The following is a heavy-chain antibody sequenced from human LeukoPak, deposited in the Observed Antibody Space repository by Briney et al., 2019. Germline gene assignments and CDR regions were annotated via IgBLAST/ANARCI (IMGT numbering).Heavy chain of an antibody. D-gene: IGHD2-8*01. CDR3: ARVMYATPRQYSAFDI. CDR1: GGSISSYY. Sequence: SETLSLTCTVSGGSISSYYWSWIRQPAGKGLEWIGRIYTSGSTNYNPSLKSRVTMSVDTSKNQFSLKLGSVTAADTAVYYCARVMYATPRQYSAFDIWGQGTMVTVSS. J-gene: IGHJ3*02. V-gene: IGHV4-4*07. CDR2: IYTSGST.